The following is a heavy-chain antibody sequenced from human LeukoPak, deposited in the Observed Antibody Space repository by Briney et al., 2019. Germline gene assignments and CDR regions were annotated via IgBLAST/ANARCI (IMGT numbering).Heavy chain of an antibody. D-gene: IGHD5-12*01. CDR3: ARAGSGYSFDY. CDR2: VSHSGNT. J-gene: IGHJ4*02. V-gene: IGHV4-59*01. Sequence: PSETLSLTCTVSGGSMSGYYWSWIRQPPGKELEWIGYVSHSGNTNCNPSLKSRVTMSLDTSKNHFSLRLSSVNTADTAVYYCARAGSGYSFDYWGQGSLVTVSS. CDR1: GGSMSGYY.